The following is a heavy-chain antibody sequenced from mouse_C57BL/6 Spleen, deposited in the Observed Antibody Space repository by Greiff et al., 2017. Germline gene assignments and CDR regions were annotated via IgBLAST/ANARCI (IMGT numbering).Heavy chain of an antibody. CDR2: FYPGSGSI. CDR1: GYTFTEYT. J-gene: IGHJ4*01. Sequence: VKLQESGAELVKPGASVTLSCKASGYTFTEYTIHWVKQRSGQGLEWIGWFYPGSGSIKYNEKFKDKANLTADKSSSTVSMERSRLTSEDSAVYFCARHEVYYSNHAGAMDYWGQGTSVTVSS. V-gene: IGHV1-62-2*01. D-gene: IGHD2-5*01. CDR3: ARHEVYYSNHAGAMDY.